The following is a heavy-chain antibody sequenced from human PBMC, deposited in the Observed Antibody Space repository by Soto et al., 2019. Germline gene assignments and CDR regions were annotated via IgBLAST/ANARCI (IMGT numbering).Heavy chain of an antibody. D-gene: IGHD6-6*01. J-gene: IGHJ5*02. V-gene: IGHV4-31*02. CDR2: ISSSGST. Sequence: WTWSRQHPGKGLEWIGYISSSGSTYYCPSLTSRISISVDTSTNQFSLKLRSVTAADTAVYYCARGSFSSSSSWFDPWGQGTLVTVSS. CDR3: ARGSFSSSSSWFDP.